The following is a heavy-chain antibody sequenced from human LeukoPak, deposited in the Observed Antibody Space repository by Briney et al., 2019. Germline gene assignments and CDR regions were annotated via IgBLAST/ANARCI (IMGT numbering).Heavy chain of an antibody. V-gene: IGHV4-31*03. Sequence: SETLSLTCTVSGGSTSSGGYYWSWIRQHPGKGLEWIGYIYYSGSTYYNPSLKSRVTISVDTSKNQFSLKLSSVTAADTAVYYCARITSNHIEDMDYWGQGTLVTVSS. CDR1: GGSTSSGGYY. J-gene: IGHJ4*02. D-gene: IGHD2-15*01. CDR2: IYYSGST. CDR3: ARITSNHIEDMDY.